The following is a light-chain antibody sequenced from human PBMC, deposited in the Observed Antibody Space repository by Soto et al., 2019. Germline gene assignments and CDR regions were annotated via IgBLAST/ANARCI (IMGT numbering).Light chain of an antibody. V-gene: IGLV1-51*01. CDR3: GSWDSSLSAYV. CDR2: DDN. Sequence: QSALTQPPSVSAAPGQKVTISRSGSSSNIGGNSVSWYQQLPGTAPKLLIYDDNKRPSGIPDRFSGSKSGTSATLGITGFQTGDEADYCCGSWDSSLSAYVFGTGTKVTVL. CDR1: SSNIGGNS. J-gene: IGLJ1*01.